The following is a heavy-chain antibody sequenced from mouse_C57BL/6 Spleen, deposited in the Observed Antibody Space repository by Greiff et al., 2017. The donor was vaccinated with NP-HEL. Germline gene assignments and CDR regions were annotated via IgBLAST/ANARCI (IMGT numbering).Heavy chain of an antibody. D-gene: IGHD2-1*01. CDR2: ISGGGGNT. CDR1: GFTFSSYT. CDR3: ARYGKENYFDY. J-gene: IGHJ2*01. Sequence: EVMLVESGGGLVKPGGSLKLSCAASGFTFSSYTMSWVRQTPEKRLEWVATISGGGGNTYYPDSVKGRFTISRDNAKNTLYLQMSSLRSEDTALYYCARYGKENYFDYWGQGTTLTVSS. V-gene: IGHV5-9*01.